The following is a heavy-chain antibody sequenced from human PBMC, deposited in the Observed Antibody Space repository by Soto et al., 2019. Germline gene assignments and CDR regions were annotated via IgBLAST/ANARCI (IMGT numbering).Heavy chain of an antibody. D-gene: IGHD1-26*01. CDR3: ASGGAGSGPFTWELPDH. J-gene: IGHJ4*02. CDR2: IAPFSGDV. V-gene: IGHV1-45*02. CDR1: GNTFSYRY. Sequence: QMQLVQSGAEVTKTGSSVTVSCQALGNTFSYRYLHWVRQAPGQALEWMGWIAPFSGDVHYAQKFQRVTLTRGRSINTAYMRMSSLRSEDTAIYFCASGGAGSGPFTWELPDHWGQGTLVTVSS.